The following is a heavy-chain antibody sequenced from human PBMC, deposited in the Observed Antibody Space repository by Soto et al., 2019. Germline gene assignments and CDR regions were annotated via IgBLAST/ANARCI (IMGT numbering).Heavy chain of an antibody. D-gene: IGHD3-3*01. J-gene: IGHJ6*03. CDR3: ARELRITIFGDSYMDV. V-gene: IGHV3-33*01. Sequence: VQLVESGGGVVQPGRSLRLSCAASGFTFSSYGMHWVRQAPGKGLEWVAVIWYDGSNKYYADSVKGRFTISRDNSKNTLYLQMNSLRAEDTAVYYCARELRITIFGDSYMDVWGKGTTVTVSS. CDR2: IWYDGSNK. CDR1: GFTFSSYG.